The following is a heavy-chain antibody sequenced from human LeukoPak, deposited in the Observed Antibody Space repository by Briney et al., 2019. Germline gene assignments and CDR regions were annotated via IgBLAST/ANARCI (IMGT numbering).Heavy chain of an antibody. CDR2: IYPGDSDT. CDR3: ARLLRYCSGGSCYPPHPDY. V-gene: IGHV5-51*01. Sequence: GEALKISYKGSGYGFTSYWIGWGRRKPGKGGGWRGIIYPGDSDTRYSPSFQGQVTISADKSISTAYLQWSSLKPSDTAMYYCARLLRYCSGGSCYPPHPDYWGQGTLVTVSS. J-gene: IGHJ4*02. CDR1: GYGFTSYW. D-gene: IGHD2-15*01.